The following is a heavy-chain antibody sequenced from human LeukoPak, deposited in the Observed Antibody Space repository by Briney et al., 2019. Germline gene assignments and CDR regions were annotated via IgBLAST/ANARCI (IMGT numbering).Heavy chain of an antibody. CDR3: AKSSLRFLEWSQFDY. D-gene: IGHD3-3*01. J-gene: IGHJ4*02. CDR2: ISGSGGST. Sequence: GSLRLSCAASGFTFSSYAMSWVRQAPGKGLEWVSAISGSGGSTYYADSVKGRFTISRDNSKNTLYLQMNSLRAEDTAVYYCAKSSLRFLEWSQFDYWGQGTLVTVSS. CDR1: GFTFSSYA. V-gene: IGHV3-23*01.